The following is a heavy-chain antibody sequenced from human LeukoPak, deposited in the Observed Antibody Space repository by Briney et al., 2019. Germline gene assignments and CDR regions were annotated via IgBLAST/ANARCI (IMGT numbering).Heavy chain of an antibody. D-gene: IGHD1-26*01. V-gene: IGHV3-21*01. Sequence: GGSLRLSCAASGFTVSSNYMNWVRQAPGKGLEWVSSISSSSSYIYYADSVKGRFTVSRDNAKNSLYLQMNSLRAEDTAVYYCAREVGASTAILDYWGQGTLVTVSS. CDR1: GFTVSSNY. CDR3: AREVGASTAILDY. J-gene: IGHJ4*02. CDR2: ISSSSSYI.